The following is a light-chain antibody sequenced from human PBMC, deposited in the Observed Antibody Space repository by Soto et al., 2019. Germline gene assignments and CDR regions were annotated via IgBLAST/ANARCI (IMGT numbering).Light chain of an antibody. CDR2: ANS. J-gene: IGLJ1*01. CDR3: QAWDSSAGGV. Sequence: QSVLTQPPSVSGAPGQRVTISCTGSSSNIGAGYDVHWYQQLPGTAPKLLIYANSNRPSGVPDRFSGSNSGNTATLTISGTQAMDEADYYCQAWDSSAGGVFGTGTKLTVL. CDR1: SSNIGAGYD. V-gene: IGLV1-40*01.